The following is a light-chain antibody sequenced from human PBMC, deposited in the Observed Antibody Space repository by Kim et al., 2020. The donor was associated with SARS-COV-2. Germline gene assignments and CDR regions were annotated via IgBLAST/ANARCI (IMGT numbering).Light chain of an antibody. CDR1: SGSIASNY. Sequence: GKTVTISCPGSSGSIASNYVQGYQQRPGSAPTTVIYEDNQRPSGVPDRFSGSIDSSSNSASLTISGLKTEDEADYYCQSYDSSNRVFGGGTQLTVL. J-gene: IGLJ3*02. CDR3: QSYDSSNRV. V-gene: IGLV6-57*02. CDR2: EDN.